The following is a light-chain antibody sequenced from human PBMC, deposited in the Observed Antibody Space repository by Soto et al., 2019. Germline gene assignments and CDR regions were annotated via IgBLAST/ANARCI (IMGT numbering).Light chain of an antibody. CDR1: SSDVGNYNL. J-gene: IGLJ1*01. CDR3: CSYAGSSFYV. Sequence: QSALTQPASVSGSPGQSITISCTGTSSDVGNYNLVSWYQQHPGKAPKLMIYEGTKRPSGVSNRSSGTKSGNTASLTISGLQAEDEADYYCCSYAGSSFYVFGTGTKVTVL. V-gene: IGLV2-23*01. CDR2: EGT.